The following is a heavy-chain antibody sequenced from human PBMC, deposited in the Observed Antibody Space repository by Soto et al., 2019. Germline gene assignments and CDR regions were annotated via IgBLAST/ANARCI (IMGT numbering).Heavy chain of an antibody. CDR1: GDSISGNY. D-gene: IGHD6-19*01. Sequence: SETLSLTCTVSGDSISGNYWCWVRQPPGKGLEWIGYIYDTGNTNYKPSLQSRVTMSVDRSRNQFSLALTSVTATDTAMYFCARYRRGTGWYYLDYWGQGILVTVSS. CDR2: IYDTGNT. J-gene: IGHJ4*02. V-gene: IGHV4-59*01. CDR3: ARYRRGTGWYYLDY.